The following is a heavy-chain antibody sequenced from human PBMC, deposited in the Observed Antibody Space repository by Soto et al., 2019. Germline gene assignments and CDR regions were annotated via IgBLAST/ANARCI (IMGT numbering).Heavy chain of an antibody. CDR2: ISYDGSNK. CDR1: GFIFSSYG. D-gene: IGHD5-12*01. V-gene: IGHV3-30*18. J-gene: IGHJ6*02. CDR3: AKDREDGYILAGMDV. Sequence: QVQLVESGGGVVQPGRSLRLSCAASGFIFSSYGMHWVRQAPGKGLEWVAVISYDGSNKYYADSVKGRFTISRDNSKNQLYLQMNSLRAEDTAVYYCAKDREDGYILAGMDVWGRGTTVTVSS.